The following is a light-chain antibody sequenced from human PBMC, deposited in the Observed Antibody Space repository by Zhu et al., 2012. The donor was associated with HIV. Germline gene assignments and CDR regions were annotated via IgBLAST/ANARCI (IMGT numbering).Light chain of an antibody. CDR1: QSIGTY. CDR2: SVS. J-gene: IGKJ1*01. V-gene: IGKV1-39*01. Sequence: DIQMTQSPSSLSASVGGRVTITCRASQSIGTYLHWYQQKSGTAPKVLIYSVSSLQSGVPSRFSGSGSGTDFTLTISSLQPEDFATYYCQQTYNSRTFGQGTKVEIK. CDR3: QQTYNSRT.